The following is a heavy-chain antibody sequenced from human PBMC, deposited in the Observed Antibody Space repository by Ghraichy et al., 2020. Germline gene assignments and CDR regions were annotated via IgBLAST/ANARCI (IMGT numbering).Heavy chain of an antibody. D-gene: IGHD6-19*01. CDR2: ISSSSSYI. CDR3: ARSSGGIAVAESPPISYYYYYGMDV. V-gene: IGHV3-21*01. CDR1: GFTFSSYS. J-gene: IGHJ6*02. Sequence: GGSLRLSCAASGFTFSSYSMNWVRQAPGKGLEWVSSISSSSSYIYYADSVKGRFTISRDNAKNSLYLQMNSLRAEDTAVYYCARSSGGIAVAESPPISYYYYYGMDVWGQGTTVTVSS.